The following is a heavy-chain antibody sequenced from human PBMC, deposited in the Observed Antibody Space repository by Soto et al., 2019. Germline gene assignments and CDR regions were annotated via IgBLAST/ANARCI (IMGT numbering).Heavy chain of an antibody. Sequence: EVQLVESGGDLVQPGGSLRLSCAASGFTFSSYWMHWVRQAPGKGLVWVSAVNTDGSGTSYADSVKGRFTISRDNAKNTLYLQMNSLRAEDTAVYYCLGSGGKEKGWGQGTLVTVSS. CDR3: LGSGGKEKG. CDR2: VNTDGSGT. D-gene: IGHD2-15*01. V-gene: IGHV3-74*01. J-gene: IGHJ4*02. CDR1: GFTFSSYW.